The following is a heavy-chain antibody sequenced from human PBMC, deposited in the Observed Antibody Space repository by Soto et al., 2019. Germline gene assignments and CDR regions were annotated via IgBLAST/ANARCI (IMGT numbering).Heavy chain of an antibody. J-gene: IGHJ4*02. D-gene: IGHD6-6*01. Sequence: PGESLKISWRGSGYSFTSYWMDWVRQMTGKGLEWMGTIYPGDSDTRYSPSFQGQVTISADKSISTAYLQWSSLKASDAAMYYCAGGIEYSSSPLDYWGLGTLVTVSS. V-gene: IGHV5-51*01. CDR1: GYSFTSYW. CDR2: IYPGDSDT. CDR3: AGGIEYSSSPLDY.